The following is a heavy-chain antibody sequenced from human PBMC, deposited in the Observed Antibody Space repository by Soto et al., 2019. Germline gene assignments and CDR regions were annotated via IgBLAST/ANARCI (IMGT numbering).Heavy chain of an antibody. Sequence: QVQLQESGPGLVKPSETLSLTCTVSGDSISSFYWSWIRQPPGKGLEWIGYIYYSGSTDYNPSLKSRVNISVETSKNQFSLKLSSVTAADTAVYYCARQGSSGWYLEYWGQGTLVTVSS. J-gene: IGHJ4*02. V-gene: IGHV4-59*08. CDR1: GDSISSFY. CDR2: IYYSGST. CDR3: ARQGSSGWYLEY. D-gene: IGHD6-19*01.